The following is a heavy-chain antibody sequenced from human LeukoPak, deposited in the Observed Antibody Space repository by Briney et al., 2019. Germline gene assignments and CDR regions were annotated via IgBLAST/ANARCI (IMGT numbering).Heavy chain of an antibody. CDR3: ARASGYCSGGSCYSYWFDP. CDR2: IYYSGST. D-gene: IGHD2-15*01. Sequence: PSETLSLTCTVSGGSISSYYWSWLRQPPGKGLEWIGYIYYSGSTNYNPSLKSRVTISADTSKNQFSLKLSSVTAADTAVYYCARASGYCSGGSCYSYWFDPWGQGTLVTVSS. V-gene: IGHV4-59*01. CDR1: GGSISSYY. J-gene: IGHJ5*02.